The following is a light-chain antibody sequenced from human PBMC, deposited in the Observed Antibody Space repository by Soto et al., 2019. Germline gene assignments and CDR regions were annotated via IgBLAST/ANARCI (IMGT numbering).Light chain of an antibody. V-gene: IGKV3-15*01. J-gene: IGKJ1*01. Sequence: EIVMTQSPATLSVSPGERATLSCRASQSVSSNLAWYQQKPGQAPRLVIYGASTRATGISARFSGSGSGTEFTLTISSLQSADFAVYYCRHYYNWPRTFGQGTKVEIK. CDR2: GAS. CDR3: RHYYNWPRT. CDR1: QSVSSN.